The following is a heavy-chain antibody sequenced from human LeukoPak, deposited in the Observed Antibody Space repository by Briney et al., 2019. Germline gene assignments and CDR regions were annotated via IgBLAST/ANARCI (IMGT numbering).Heavy chain of an antibody. V-gene: IGHV4-39*01. Sequence: PSETLSLTCTVSGGSISSSSYYWGWIRQPPGKGLEWIGSIYYSGSTYYNPSLKSRVTISVDTSKNQFSLKLSSVTAADTAVYYCARHRQWLSLANWFDPWGQGTLVTVSS. J-gene: IGHJ5*02. CDR1: GGSISSSSYY. D-gene: IGHD6-19*01. CDR2: IYYSGST. CDR3: ARHRQWLSLANWFDP.